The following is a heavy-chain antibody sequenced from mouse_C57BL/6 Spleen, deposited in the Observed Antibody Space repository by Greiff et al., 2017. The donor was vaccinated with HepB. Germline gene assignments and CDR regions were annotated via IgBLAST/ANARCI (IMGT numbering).Heavy chain of an antibody. CDR3: ARCDYDEGYAMDY. CDR2: IDPSDSET. V-gene: IGHV1-52*01. D-gene: IGHD2-4*01. CDR1: GYTFTSYW. J-gene: IGHJ4*01. Sequence: VQLQQSGAELVRPGSSVKLSCKASGYTFTSYWMHWVKQRPIQGLEWIGNIDPSDSETHYNQKFKDKATLTVDKSSSTAYMQLSSLTSEDSAVYYCARCDYDEGYAMDYWGQGTSVTVSS.